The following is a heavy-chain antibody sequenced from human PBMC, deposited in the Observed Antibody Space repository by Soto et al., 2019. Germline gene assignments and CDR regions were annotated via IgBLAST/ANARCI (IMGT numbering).Heavy chain of an antibody. CDR1: GFSLNSAKMG. V-gene: IGHV2-26*01. CDR3: ARIQVIRGVQIDY. Sequence: QVTLKESGPVLVKPTETLTLTCIVSGFSLNSAKMGVSWIRQPPGKAPEWLANIFSNDEKTYTTSLKSRLTISKDTSKSQVVLTMTNMDPVDTATYYCARIQVIRGVQIDYWGQGTLVTVSS. D-gene: IGHD3-10*01. J-gene: IGHJ4*02. CDR2: IFSNDEK.